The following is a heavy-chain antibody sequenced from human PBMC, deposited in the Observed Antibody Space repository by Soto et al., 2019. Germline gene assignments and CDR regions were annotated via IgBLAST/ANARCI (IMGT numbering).Heavy chain of an antibody. V-gene: IGHV4-39*02. CDR3: ARLVVVAPVANA. D-gene: IGHD2-2*01. Sequence: SETLSLTCSVSGGSISYNSYYWGWIRQPPGKGLEWVGGIFYTGTTYYSPSLKDRVTVSVDTSKNSFSLNLTSVTAADTAVYFCARLVVVAPVANAWGQGTLVTVSS. J-gene: IGHJ5*02. CDR2: IFYTGTT. CDR1: GGSISYNSYY.